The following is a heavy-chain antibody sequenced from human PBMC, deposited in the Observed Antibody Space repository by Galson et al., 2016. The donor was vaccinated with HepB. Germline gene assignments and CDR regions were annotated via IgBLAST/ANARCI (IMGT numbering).Heavy chain of an antibody. CDR3: ARDPSSWYVRGDF. D-gene: IGHD6-13*01. CDR2: INPSSGDT. Sequence: SVKVPCKASGYTFTSYYVHWVRQAPGQGLEWMGWINPSSGDTFYAEKFQGKVTMTRDTSISTVYMELSSLTSADRALYYCARDPSSWYVRGDFWGQGTLVTVSS. J-gene: IGHJ4*02. V-gene: IGHV1-2*02. CDR1: GYTFTSYY.